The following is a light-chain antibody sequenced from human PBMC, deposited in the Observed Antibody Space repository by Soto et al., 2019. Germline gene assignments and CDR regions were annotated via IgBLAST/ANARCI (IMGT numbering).Light chain of an antibody. CDR1: SSDVGGYNY. V-gene: IGLV2-8*02. Sequence: QPVLTQPPSGSSSHRHSGSITYTETSSDVGGYNYVSWYQQHPGKAPKLMIYEVSKRPSGVPDRFSGSKSGNTASLTVSGLQAEDEADYYCSSYAGSNNYYVFGTGTKVTXL. CDR3: SSYAGSNNYYV. CDR2: EVS. J-gene: IGLJ1*01.